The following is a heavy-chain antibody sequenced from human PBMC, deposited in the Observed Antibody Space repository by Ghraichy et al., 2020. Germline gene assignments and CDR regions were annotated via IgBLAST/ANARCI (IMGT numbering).Heavy chain of an antibody. V-gene: IGHV4-59*01. D-gene: IGHD6-13*01. J-gene: IGHJ4*02. CDR3: ARAYPPVIAAAGQFDY. CDR2: IYYSGST. CDR1: GGSISSCY. Sequence: SETLSLTCTVSGGSISSCYWSWIRQPPGKGLEWIGYIYYSGSTNYNPSLKIRVTIPVDTSKNQFSLTLSSVTGAATAVYYCARAYPPVIAAAGQFDYWGQRRRVTVSA.